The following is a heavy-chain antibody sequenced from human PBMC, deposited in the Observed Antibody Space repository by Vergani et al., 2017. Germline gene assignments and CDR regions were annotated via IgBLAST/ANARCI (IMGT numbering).Heavy chain of an antibody. J-gene: IGHJ6*03. CDR3: ARDQGVYSSSPVRRYYYYMDV. D-gene: IGHD6-6*01. V-gene: IGHV1-69*12. CDR2: IIPIFGTA. Sequence: QVQLVQSGAEVKKPGSSVKVSCKASGGTFSSYAISWVRQAPGQGLEWMGGIIPIFGTANYAQKFQGRVTITADESTRTAYMELSRLRSEDTAVYYCARDQGVYSSSPVRRYYYYMDVWGKGTTVTVSS. CDR1: GGTFSSYA.